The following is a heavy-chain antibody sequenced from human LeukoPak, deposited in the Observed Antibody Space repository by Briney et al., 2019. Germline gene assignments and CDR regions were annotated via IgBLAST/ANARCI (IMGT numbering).Heavy chain of an antibody. J-gene: IGHJ4*02. CDR3: AREVPPLSSSWTD. CDR1: GYTFTSYY. D-gene: IGHD6-13*01. V-gene: IGHV1-46*01. Sequence: ASVKVSCKASGYTFTSYYMHWVRQAPGQGLEWMGIINPSGGSTIYAQKFQGRVTMTRDTSTSTVYMEPSSLRSEDTAVYYCAREVPPLSSSWTDWGQGTLVTVSS. CDR2: INPSGGST.